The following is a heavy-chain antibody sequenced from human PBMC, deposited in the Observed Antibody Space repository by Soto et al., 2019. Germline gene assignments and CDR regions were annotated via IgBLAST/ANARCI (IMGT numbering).Heavy chain of an antibody. CDR3: ARERGNQYDSLYYFDS. CDR2: IYYSGGT. V-gene: IGHV4-31*03. D-gene: IGHD3-3*01. CDR1: GGSISSGGYY. Sequence: PSETLSLTCTVSGGSISSGGYYWSWIRQRPGKGLEWIGYIYYSGGTHYNPSLKSRLIMSIDTSENRFSLNLTSVMAADTAVYYCARERGNQYDSLYYFDSWGQGRLVTVSS. J-gene: IGHJ4*01.